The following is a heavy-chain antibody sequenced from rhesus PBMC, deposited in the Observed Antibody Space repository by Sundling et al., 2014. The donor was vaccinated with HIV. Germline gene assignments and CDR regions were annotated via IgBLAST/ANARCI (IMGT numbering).Heavy chain of an antibody. Sequence: EVQLVESGGGLAKPGGSLRLSCAASGFTFGDFGMHWVRQAPGKGLEWVASISYTGKTVDYADSVKGRFTVSRDNAKNSLSLQMSSLRAEDTAVYYCTRGDWTGYYLDGLDSWGQGVVVTVSS. CDR1: GFTFGDFG. CDR2: ISYTGKTV. J-gene: IGHJ6*01. CDR3: TRGDWTGYYLDGLDS. V-gene: IGHV3-183*02. D-gene: IGHD3-3*01.